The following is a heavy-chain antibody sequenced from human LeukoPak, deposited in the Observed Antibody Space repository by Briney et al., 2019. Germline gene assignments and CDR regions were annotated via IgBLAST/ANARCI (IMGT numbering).Heavy chain of an antibody. D-gene: IGHD6-13*01. Sequence: SETLSLTCTVSGASISSYYWSWIRQPPWKGLEWIGYISCSGSPNYNPSLKSRVTISADTSKNQFSLNLSSVTAADPAVYYCARVGHIVAAGTYDWWGQGTPVTVSS. CDR3: ARVGHIVAAGTYDW. CDR2: ISCSGSP. CDR1: GASISSYY. V-gene: IGHV4-59*08. J-gene: IGHJ4*02.